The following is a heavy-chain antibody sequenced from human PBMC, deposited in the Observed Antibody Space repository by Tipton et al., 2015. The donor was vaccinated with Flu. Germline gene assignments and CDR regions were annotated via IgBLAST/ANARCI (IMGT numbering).Heavy chain of an antibody. D-gene: IGHD6-19*01. CDR1: GGSFSGYY. CDR3: ARIRASGGGQIWFDP. CDR2: INHSGST. J-gene: IGHJ5*02. Sequence: TLSLTCAVYGGSFSGYYLSWVRQPPGKGLEWIGEINHSGSTNCNPSLKSRVTISVDTSKNQFSLKLSSVTAADTAVYYCARIRASGGGQIWFDPWGQGTLVTVSS. V-gene: IGHV4-34*01.